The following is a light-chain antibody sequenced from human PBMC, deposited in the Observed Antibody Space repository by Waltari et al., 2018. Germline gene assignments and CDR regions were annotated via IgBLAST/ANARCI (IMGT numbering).Light chain of an antibody. CDR1: SSNIGGNY. V-gene: IGLV1-47*01. CDR2: KNN. CDR3: AAWDDSLSGWV. Sequence: QSVLSQPPLASGTPGQRVTISCSGSSSNIGGNYVYWYQQLPGTAPKLLIYKNNQRPSGVPARFSGSKSGSSVSLAISGLRSEDEADYYCAAWDDSLSGWVFGGGTKLTVL. J-gene: IGLJ3*02.